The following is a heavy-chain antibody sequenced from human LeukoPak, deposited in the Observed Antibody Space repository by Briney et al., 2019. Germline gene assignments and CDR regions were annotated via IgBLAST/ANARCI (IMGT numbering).Heavy chain of an antibody. CDR3: ATLSTMIAPVDY. V-gene: IGHV1-2*02. Sequence: RASVKVSCKASGYTFTGYYMHWVRQAPGQGLEWMGWINPNSGGTNYAQKFQGRVTMTRDTSISTAYMELSRLRSDDTAVYYCATLSTMIAPVDYWGQGTLVTVSS. J-gene: IGHJ4*02. CDR2: INPNSGGT. CDR1: GYTFTGYY. D-gene: IGHD3-22*01.